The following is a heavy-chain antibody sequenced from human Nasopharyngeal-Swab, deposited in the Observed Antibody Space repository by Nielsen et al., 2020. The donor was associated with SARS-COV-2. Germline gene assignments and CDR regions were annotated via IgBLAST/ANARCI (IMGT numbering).Heavy chain of an antibody. J-gene: IGHJ6*02. CDR3: SRKDSYYGTDV. CDR2: IKSKAYGGIT. Sequence: GESLKISCTTSGFTFGDYDMDWFRQAPGKGLEWVGFIKSKAYGGITEYAASVKGRFSISRDDSKSIAHLQMNSLKTEDSAVYYCSRKDSYYGTDVWGQGTTVTVSS. V-gene: IGHV3-49*03. CDR1: GFTFGDYD.